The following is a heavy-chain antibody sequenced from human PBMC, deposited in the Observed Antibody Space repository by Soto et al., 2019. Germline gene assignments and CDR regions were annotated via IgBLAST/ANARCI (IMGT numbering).Heavy chain of an antibody. CDR2: ITSDGSST. CDR3: ARDQIAARPRGAIDY. D-gene: IGHD6-6*01. CDR1: GFTFSSYW. J-gene: IGHJ4*02. Sequence: EVQLVESGGGLVQPGGSLRLSCAASGFTFSSYWMHWVRQAPGKGLVWVSRITSDGSSTSYADSVKGRFTISRDNAKNTLYLQMNSLRAEDTAVYYCARDQIAARPRGAIDYWGQGTLVTVSS. V-gene: IGHV3-74*01.